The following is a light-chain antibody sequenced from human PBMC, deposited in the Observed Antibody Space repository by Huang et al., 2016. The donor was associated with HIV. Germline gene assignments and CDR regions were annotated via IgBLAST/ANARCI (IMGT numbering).Light chain of an antibody. CDR2: SAS. J-gene: IGKJ1*01. V-gene: IGKV3-15*01. CDR3: QQYNDWPPWT. CDR1: QSVKSN. Sequence: EIVMTQSPATLSVSPGERATLSCRASQSVKSNLAWYQQKPDQAPRLLSYSASTRATGIPARFSGSGSGTEFTLTISSLQSEDCAVYYCQQYNDWPPWTFGQGTKVEIK.